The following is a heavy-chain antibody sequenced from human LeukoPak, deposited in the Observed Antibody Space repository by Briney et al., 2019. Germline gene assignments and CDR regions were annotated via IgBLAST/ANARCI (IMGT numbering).Heavy chain of an antibody. CDR1: RITFSNAW. CDR2: IKSKAEGETK. D-gene: IGHD1-20*01. V-gene: IGHV3-15*01. J-gene: IGHJ4*02. CDR3: ATGIVTGTSR. Sequence: GGSLRLSCAVSRITFSNAWPSWVRQAPGKGLEWVGRIKSKAEGETKEYAASVKGRFTISRDESRSRLYLQMSSLKTEDTAVYYCATGIVTGTSRWGQGTLVAVSS.